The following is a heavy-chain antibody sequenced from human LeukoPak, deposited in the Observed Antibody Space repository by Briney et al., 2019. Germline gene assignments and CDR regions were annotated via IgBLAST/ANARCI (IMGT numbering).Heavy chain of an antibody. V-gene: IGHV3-66*01. CDR1: GFTVSSNY. CDR3: AFGNYYDSSGSLFDY. J-gene: IGHJ4*02. CDR2: IYSCGST. Sequence: GGSLRLSCAASGFTVSSNYMSWVRQAPGKGLEWVSVIYSCGSTYYADSVKGRFTISRDNSKNTLYLQMNSLRAEDTAVYYCAFGNYYDSSGSLFDYWGQGTLVTVSS. D-gene: IGHD3-22*01.